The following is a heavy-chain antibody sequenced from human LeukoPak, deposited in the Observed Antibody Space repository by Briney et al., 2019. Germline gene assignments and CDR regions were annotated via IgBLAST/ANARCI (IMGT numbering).Heavy chain of an antibody. J-gene: IGHJ4*02. CDR2: IHYGGNT. Sequence: SETLSLTCTVSGGSISNHYWSWNRQPPGKGLEWIGYIHYGGNTDYNPSLKSRLTISVDTPKNQFSLKLSSVTAADTAVYYCVRRGDGYPYYFDYWGQGTLVTVSS. CDR1: GGSISNHY. CDR3: VRRGDGYPYYFDY. V-gene: IGHV4-59*11. D-gene: IGHD5-24*01.